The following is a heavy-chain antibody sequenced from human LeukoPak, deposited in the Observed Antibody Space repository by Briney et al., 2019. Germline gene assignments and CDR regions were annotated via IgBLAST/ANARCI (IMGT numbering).Heavy chain of an antibody. CDR1: GFTFSDYN. V-gene: IGHV3-11*04. D-gene: IGHD6-19*01. Sequence: GGSLRLSCAASGFTFSDYNMRWIRQAPGKGLEWVSSISRSGSTKYYADSVKGRFTISRDNAKNSLFLQMNSLRAEDTAVYYCARDSSGWYFDYWGQGTLVTVSS. CDR3: ARDSSGWYFDY. CDR2: ISRSGSTK. J-gene: IGHJ4*02.